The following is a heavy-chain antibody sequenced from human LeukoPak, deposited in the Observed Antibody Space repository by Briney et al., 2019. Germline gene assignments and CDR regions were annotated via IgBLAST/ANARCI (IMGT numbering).Heavy chain of an antibody. CDR1: GFTFSIYS. V-gene: IGHV3-23*01. Sequence: PGGSLRLSCAASGFTFSIYSMKWVRQAPGKGLEWVSGVSGSGGNIHYADSVKGRFTISRDNSKNTLYLQMNSLRAEDTAVYYCAASLPNIVVVPATKGPFGYWGQGALVTVPS. CDR3: AASLPNIVVVPATKGPFGY. CDR2: VSGSGGNI. J-gene: IGHJ4*02. D-gene: IGHD2-2*01.